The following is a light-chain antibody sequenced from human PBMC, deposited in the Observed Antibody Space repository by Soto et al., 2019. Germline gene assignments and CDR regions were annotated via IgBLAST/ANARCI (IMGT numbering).Light chain of an antibody. CDR2: EVS. V-gene: IGLV2-14*01. CDR3: NSYTSSSTWV. J-gene: IGLJ3*02. Sequence: QSVLTQPASVSGSPGQSITISCTGTSSDVGGYKYVSWYQQHPGKAPKLMIYEVSKRPSGVSNRFSGSKSGNTASLTISGLQAEDEADYYCNSYTSSSTWVFGGGTKLTAL. CDR1: SSDVGGYKY.